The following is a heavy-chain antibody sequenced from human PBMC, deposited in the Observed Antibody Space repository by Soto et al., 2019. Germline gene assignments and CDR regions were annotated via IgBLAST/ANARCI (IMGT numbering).Heavy chain of an antibody. V-gene: IGHV4-34*01. CDR3: ARGRATAIFFFDY. CDR1: GGSFSGYY. CDR2: INHSGST. J-gene: IGHJ4*02. D-gene: IGHD5-12*01. Sequence: QVQLQQWGAGLLKPSETLSLTCAVYGGSFSGYYWSWIRQPPGKGLEWIGEINHSGSTNYNPSLKSRVTTSVDTSKNQFSLKLSSVTAADTAVYYCARGRATAIFFFDYWGQGTLVTVSS.